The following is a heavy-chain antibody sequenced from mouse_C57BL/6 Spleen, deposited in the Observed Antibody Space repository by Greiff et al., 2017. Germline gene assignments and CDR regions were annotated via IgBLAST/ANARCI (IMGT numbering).Heavy chain of an antibody. CDR2: IDPSDSET. CDR3: ATTTVVAPYYFDY. CDR1: GYTFTSYW. D-gene: IGHD1-1*01. V-gene: IGHV1-52*01. J-gene: IGHJ2*01. Sequence: QVQLQQPGAELVRPGSSVKLSCKASGYTFTSYWMHWVKQRPIQGLEWIGNIDPSDSETHYNQKFKDKATLTVDKSSSTAYMQLSSLTSEDSAVXYCATTTVVAPYYFDYWGQGTTLTVSS.